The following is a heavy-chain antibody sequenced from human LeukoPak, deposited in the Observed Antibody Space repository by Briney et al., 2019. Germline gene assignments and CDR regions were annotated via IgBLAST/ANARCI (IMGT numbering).Heavy chain of an antibody. Sequence: GASVKVSCKASGYTFTGYYMHWVRQAPGQGLEWMGWINPNSGGTNYAQKFQGRVTMTRDTSISTAYMELSRLRSDDTAVYYCAASIGYFDWLLPHSQYDYWGQGTLVTVSS. V-gene: IGHV1-2*02. J-gene: IGHJ4*02. CDR2: INPNSGGT. CDR3: AASIGYFDWLLPHSQYDY. D-gene: IGHD3-9*01. CDR1: GYTFTGYY.